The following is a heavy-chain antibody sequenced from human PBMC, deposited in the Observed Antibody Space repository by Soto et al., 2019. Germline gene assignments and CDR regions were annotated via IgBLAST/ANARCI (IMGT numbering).Heavy chain of an antibody. Sequence: VQLLESGGDLVQPGGSLRLSCAASGFTFTSYAMSWIRQAPGKGLEWVSAITGGGDNTYYADSVNGRFTISRDNSKNTLYLQMNSLRAEDAAFYYCTQDGGSRDWLTVNWGQGTLVTVAS. J-gene: IGHJ4*02. V-gene: IGHV3-23*01. CDR1: GFTFTSYA. D-gene: IGHD3-9*01. CDR3: TQDGGSRDWLTVN. CDR2: ITGGGDNT.